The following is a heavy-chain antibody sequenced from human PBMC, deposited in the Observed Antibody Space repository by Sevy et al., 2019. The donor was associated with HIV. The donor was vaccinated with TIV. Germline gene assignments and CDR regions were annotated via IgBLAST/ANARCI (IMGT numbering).Heavy chain of an antibody. CDR3: AKGSIGGRYEGVHD. J-gene: IGHJ3*01. V-gene: IGHV3-23*01. CDR1: GFTFTSYV. D-gene: IGHD1-26*01. Sequence: GGSLRLSCAASGFTFTSYVMSWVRQAPGKGLEWVSGINNSGGKTYYADSVKGRFTISRDNFENTLSLQMNSLRAEDTAAYYCAKGSIGGRYEGVHDWGQGTMVTVSS. CDR2: INNSGGKT.